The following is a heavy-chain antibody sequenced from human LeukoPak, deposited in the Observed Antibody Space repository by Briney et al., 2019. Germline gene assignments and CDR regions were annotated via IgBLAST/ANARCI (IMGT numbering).Heavy chain of an antibody. J-gene: IGHJ4*02. CDR1: GFTVSSNY. D-gene: IGHD6-13*01. Sequence: GGSLRLSCAASGFTVSSNYMSWVRQAPGKGLEWVSVIYSGGSTYYADSVKGRFTISRDNSKNTLYLQMNSLRAEDTAVYYCASINWGIAAAGRDYWGQGTLVTVSS. CDR3: ASINWGIAAAGRDY. CDR2: IYSGGST. V-gene: IGHV3-66*01.